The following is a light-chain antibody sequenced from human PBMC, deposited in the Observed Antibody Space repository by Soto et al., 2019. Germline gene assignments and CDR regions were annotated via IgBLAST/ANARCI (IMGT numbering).Light chain of an antibody. V-gene: IGLV2-11*01. CDR2: YVN. J-gene: IGLJ3*02. CDR1: SSDVGAYNY. CDR3: CSYAGTYSWV. Sequence: QSVLTQPRSVSGSTGQSVTISCTGASSDVGAYNYVSWYQRHPGKAPKLMIFYVNKRPSGVPDRFSGSKSGNTASLTISGLQAEDEAEYFCCSYAGTYSWVFGGGTQLTVL.